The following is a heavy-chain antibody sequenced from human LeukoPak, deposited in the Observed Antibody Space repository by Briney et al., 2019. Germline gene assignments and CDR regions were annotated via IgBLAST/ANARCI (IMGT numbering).Heavy chain of an antibody. CDR1: GYTFTNYG. Sequence: ASVKVSCKASGYTFTNYGINWVRQAPGQGLEWMGWINPNSGGTNYAQKFQGWVTMTRDTSISTAYMELSRLRSDDTAVYYCARVPRIAAAGRGWFDPWGQGTLVTVSS. CDR3: ARVPRIAAAGRGWFDP. D-gene: IGHD6-13*01. J-gene: IGHJ5*02. CDR2: INPNSGGT. V-gene: IGHV1-2*04.